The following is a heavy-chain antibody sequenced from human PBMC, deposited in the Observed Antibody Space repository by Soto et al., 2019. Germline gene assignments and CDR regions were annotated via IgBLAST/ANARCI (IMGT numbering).Heavy chain of an antibody. CDR3: ARDLRTP. CDR1: GFTLSSSS. J-gene: IGHJ5*02. CDR2: ISSSGSTI. Sequence: GGSLRLSCAASGFTLSSSSMNWVRQAPGKGLEWVSYISSSGSTIYYADSVKGRFTISRDNAKKSLYLQMNRLRDEDTAVYYCARDLRTPWGQGTLVTVSS. V-gene: IGHV3-48*02.